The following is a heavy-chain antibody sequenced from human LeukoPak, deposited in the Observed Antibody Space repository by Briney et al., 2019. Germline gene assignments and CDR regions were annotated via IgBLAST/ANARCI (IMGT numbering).Heavy chain of an antibody. CDR2: ISSSSSTI. D-gene: IGHD7-27*01. J-gene: IGHJ4*02. Sequence: GGSLRLSCAASGFTFSSYGMTWVRQAPGKGLEWVSYISSSSSTIYYADSVKGRFTISRDNAKNSLYLQLNSLRVEDTAVYHCARDLAWGAFDYWGQGTLVTVSS. V-gene: IGHV3-48*01. CDR3: ARDLAWGAFDY. CDR1: GFTFSSYG.